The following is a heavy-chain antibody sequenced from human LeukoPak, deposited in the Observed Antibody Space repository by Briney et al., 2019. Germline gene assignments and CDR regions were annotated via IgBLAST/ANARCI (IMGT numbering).Heavy chain of an antibody. CDR2: ISNSGGDI. D-gene: IGHD4-17*01. CDR1: GFTFSSHE. J-gene: IGHJ4*02. Sequence: GGSLRLSCTASGFTFSSHEMKWVRQAPGKGLEWLSYISNSGGDINYADSVKGRLTISRDKAKNSLYLQMNSLRVEDTAVYYCARTLTTTYSWGQGTLVTVSS. V-gene: IGHV3-48*03. CDR3: ARTLTTTYS.